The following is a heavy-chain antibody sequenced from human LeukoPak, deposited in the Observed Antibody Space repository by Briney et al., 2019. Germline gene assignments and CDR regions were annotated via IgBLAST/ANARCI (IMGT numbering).Heavy chain of an antibody. J-gene: IGHJ4*02. Sequence: GGSLRLSCAASGFTVSSNYLNWVRQAPGKGLEWVSVIYSDGSTYYGDSVKGRFTISRDNSKNTLYLQMNSLRAEDTAVYYCARQTVDGWYDYWGQGTLVTVSS. CDR1: GFTVSSNY. CDR2: IYSDGST. V-gene: IGHV3-66*04. D-gene: IGHD6-19*01. CDR3: ARQTVDGWYDY.